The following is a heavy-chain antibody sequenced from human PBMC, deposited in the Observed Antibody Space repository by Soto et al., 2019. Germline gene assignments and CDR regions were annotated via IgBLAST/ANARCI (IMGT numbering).Heavy chain of an antibody. CDR2: ISSSSRTK. J-gene: IGHJ4*02. CDR3: ARDDEMGYIDY. D-gene: IGHD3-16*01. Sequence: EVRLVESGGGLVQPGGSLRLSCAASGFTFSSHSMNWVRQAPGKGLEWVSYISSSSRTKYYADSVKGRFTISRDNAKNSLYLQMNSLRAEDTAVFYCARDDEMGYIDYWGQGTLVTVSS. V-gene: IGHV3-48*01. CDR1: GFTFSSHS.